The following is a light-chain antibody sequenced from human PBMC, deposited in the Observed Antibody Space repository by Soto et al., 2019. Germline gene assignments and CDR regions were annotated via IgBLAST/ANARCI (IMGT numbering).Light chain of an antibody. CDR2: GNS. CDR3: QSYDSRLSEEV. V-gene: IGLV1-40*01. J-gene: IGLJ1*01. Sequence: QSVLTQPPSVSGAPGQRVTISCTGSSSNIGAGYDVHWYQQLPGTAPKLLIYGNSNRPSGVPDRFSGSKSGTSASLAITGLQAEDEADYYCQSYDSRLSEEVFGTGTKLTVL. CDR1: SSNIGAGYD.